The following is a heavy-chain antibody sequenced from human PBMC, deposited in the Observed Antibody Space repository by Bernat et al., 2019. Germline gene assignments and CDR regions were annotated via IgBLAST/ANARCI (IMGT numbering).Heavy chain of an antibody. CDR1: GGSISSSNW. D-gene: IGHD6-13*01. V-gene: IGHV4-4*02. CDR2: IYHSGST. CDR3: AGASPSSWDPYLDY. Sequence: QVQLQESGPGLVKPSGTLSLTCAVSGGSISSSNWWSWVRQPPGKGLEWIGEIYHSGSTNNNPSLKSRATISVDKSKNQFSLKLSSVTAADAAVYYCAGASPSSWDPYLDYWGQGTLVTVSS. J-gene: IGHJ4*02.